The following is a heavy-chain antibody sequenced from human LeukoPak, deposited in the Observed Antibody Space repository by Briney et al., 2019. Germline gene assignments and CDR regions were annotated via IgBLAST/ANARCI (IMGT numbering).Heavy chain of an antibody. CDR3: ARVLNYYDSSGYYYFNDY. D-gene: IGHD3-22*01. J-gene: IGHJ4*02. CDR2: IYSGGST. Sequence: PGGSLRLSCAASGFTLSSNYMSWVRQAPGKGLEWVSVIYSGGSTYYADSVKGRFTISRDNSKNTLYLQMNSLRAEDTAVYYCARVLNYYDSSGYYYFNDYWGQGTLVTVSS. V-gene: IGHV3-66*01. CDR1: GFTLSSNY.